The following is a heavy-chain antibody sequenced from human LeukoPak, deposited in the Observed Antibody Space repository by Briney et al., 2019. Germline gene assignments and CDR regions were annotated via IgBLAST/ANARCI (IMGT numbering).Heavy chain of an antibody. CDR2: IIPIFGTA. CDR1: GGTFSSYA. D-gene: IGHD6-13*01. J-gene: IGHJ3*02. CDR3: ARGIARREPDAFDI. V-gene: IGHV1-69*01. Sequence: SVKVSCKASGGTFSSYAISWVRQAPGQGLEWMGGIIPIFGTANYAQKFQGRVTITADESTSTAYMELSSLRSEDTAVYYCARGIARREPDAFDIWGQGTMVTVSS.